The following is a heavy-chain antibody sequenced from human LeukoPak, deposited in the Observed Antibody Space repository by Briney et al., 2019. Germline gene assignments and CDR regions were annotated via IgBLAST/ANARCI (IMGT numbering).Heavy chain of an antibody. Sequence: ASVKVSCKASGGTFSSYAISWVRQAPGQGLEWMGRIIPILGIANYAQKFQGRVTITADKSTSTAYMELSSLRSEDTAVCYCARDAEGGGSCYANWGQGTLVTVSS. CDR1: GGTFSSYA. CDR3: ARDAEGGGSCYAN. D-gene: IGHD2-15*01. CDR2: IIPILGIA. J-gene: IGHJ4*02. V-gene: IGHV1-69*04.